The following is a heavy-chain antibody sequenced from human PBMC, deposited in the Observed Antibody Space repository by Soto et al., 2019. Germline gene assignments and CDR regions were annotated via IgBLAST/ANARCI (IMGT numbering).Heavy chain of an antibody. D-gene: IGHD1-26*01. V-gene: IGHV3-33*01. CDR1: GFSFSNYA. CDR2: IWYDGSNK. Sequence: GGSLRLSCAASGFSFSNYAMHWVRQAPGKGLEWVAVIWYDGSNKYYADSVKGRFTISKDNSQTTVYLQMNSLRAEDSAVYYCTRDPYGGSRYYFDSWGQGTLSPSPQ. J-gene: IGHJ4*02. CDR3: TRDPYGGSRYYFDS.